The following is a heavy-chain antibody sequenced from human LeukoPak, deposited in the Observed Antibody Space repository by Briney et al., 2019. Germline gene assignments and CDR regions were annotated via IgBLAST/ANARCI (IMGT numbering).Heavy chain of an antibody. J-gene: IGHJ4*02. CDR1: GFTFSSYA. V-gene: IGHV3-23*01. CDR2: ISGSGGST. D-gene: IGHD6-13*01. Sequence: GGSLRLPCAASGFTFSSYAMSWVRQAPGKGLEWVSAISGSGGSTYYADSVKGRFTISRDNSKNTLYLQMNSPRAEDTAVYYCAKSWSYSSSWYVFDYWGQGTLVTVSS. CDR3: AKSWSYSSSWYVFDY.